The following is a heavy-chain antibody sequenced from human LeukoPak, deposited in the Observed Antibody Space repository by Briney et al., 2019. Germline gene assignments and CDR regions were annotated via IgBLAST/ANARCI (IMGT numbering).Heavy chain of an antibody. V-gene: IGHV4-59*01. CDR2: IHYSGSA. CDR3: ATVDSYGSRLDY. CDR1: GGSISSYY. D-gene: IGHD5-18*01. J-gene: IGHJ4*02. Sequence: SATLSLTCIVSGGSISSYYWSWLRPFPGKGLELIGYIHYSGSANYNPSLKSRVSISVDTSKKQFSLKLNSVTAADTAVYYCATVDSYGSRLDYWGQGTLVTVSS.